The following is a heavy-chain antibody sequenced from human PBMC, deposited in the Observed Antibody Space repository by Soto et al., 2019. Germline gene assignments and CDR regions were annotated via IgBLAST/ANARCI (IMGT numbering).Heavy chain of an antibody. CDR3: AREGSYSAYNFAHGIQLWSFDF. V-gene: IGHV4-4*07. CDR1: GGSINTFY. CDR2: IFSSGST. Sequence: LSLTFTVSGGSINTFYCSWVRQPAGKGLEWIGRIFSSGSTSFNPSLESRVAMSVDTSKNHFSLNLSSVTAADMAVYYCAREGSYSAYNFAHGIQLWSFDFWGQGALVTVSS. D-gene: IGHD5-12*01. J-gene: IGHJ4*02.